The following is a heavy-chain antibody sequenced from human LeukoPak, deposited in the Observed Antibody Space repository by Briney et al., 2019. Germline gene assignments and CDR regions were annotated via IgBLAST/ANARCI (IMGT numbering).Heavy chain of an antibody. CDR2: INPNSGGT. Sequence: ASVKVSCKASGYTFTGYYMHWVRQAPGQGLEWMGWINPNSGGTNYAQKFQGRVTMTRDTSISTAYMELSRLRSDDTAVYYCARAAAGTYEDWFDPWGQGTLVTDSS. D-gene: IGHD6-13*01. CDR1: GYTFTGYY. J-gene: IGHJ5*02. CDR3: ARAAAGTYEDWFDP. V-gene: IGHV1-2*02.